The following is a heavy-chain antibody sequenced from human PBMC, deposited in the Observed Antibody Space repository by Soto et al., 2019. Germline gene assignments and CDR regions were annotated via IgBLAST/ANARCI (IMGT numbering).Heavy chain of an antibody. CDR2: INGDGSTT. J-gene: IGHJ4*02. Sequence: EVQLVESGGGLVQPGGSLRLSCAASGFTFSSYWIHWVRQAPGEGLVWVSRINGDGSTTNYADSVKGRFTISRDNAQNTIYLQMNSLRVEDTAVYYCVGGNRGGYYFDYWGQGTLVSVSS. CDR1: GFTFSSYW. V-gene: IGHV3-74*01. CDR3: VGGNRGGYYFDY. D-gene: IGHD1-26*01.